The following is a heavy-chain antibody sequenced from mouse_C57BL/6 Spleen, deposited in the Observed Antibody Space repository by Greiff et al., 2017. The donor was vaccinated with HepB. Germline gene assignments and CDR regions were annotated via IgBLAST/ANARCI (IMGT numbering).Heavy chain of an antibody. D-gene: IGHD3-1*01. Sequence: QVQLKQSGPELVKPGASVKLSCKASGYTFTSYDINWVKQRPGQGLEWIGWIYPRDGSTKYNEKFKGKATLTVDTSSSTAYMELHSLTSEDSAVYFCARGRVNWGYGGAMDYWGQGTSVTVSS. J-gene: IGHJ4*01. CDR3: ARGRVNWGYGGAMDY. V-gene: IGHV1-85*01. CDR2: IYPRDGST. CDR1: GYTFTSYD.